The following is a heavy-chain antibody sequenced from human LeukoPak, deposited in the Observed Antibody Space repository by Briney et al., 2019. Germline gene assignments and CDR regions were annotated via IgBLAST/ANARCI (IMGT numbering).Heavy chain of an antibody. V-gene: IGHV3-74*01. CDR1: GFTFSSYW. D-gene: IGHD3-10*01. CDR2: INSDGSST. Sequence: AGRSLRLSCAASGFTFSSYWMHWVRQAPGKGLVWVSRINSDGSSTNYADSVKGRFTISRDNAKNTLYLQMNSLRAEDTAMYYCARAVYYSNYLGYWGQGTLVTVSS. J-gene: IGHJ4*01. CDR3: ARAVYYSNYLGY.